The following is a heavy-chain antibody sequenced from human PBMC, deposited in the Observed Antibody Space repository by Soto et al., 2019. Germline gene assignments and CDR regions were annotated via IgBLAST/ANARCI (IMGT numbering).Heavy chain of an antibody. J-gene: IGHJ4*02. V-gene: IGHV3-30*18. Sequence: VQLLESGGGLIQPGGSLRLSCAASGFTFSYGIHWLRQAPGKGLEWVAYISYDSSNKFYGDSVKGRFTISRDNSKNTQFLQINSLRAEETAVYYCAKLVIGYCSGNTCDDYWGQGTLVAVSS. D-gene: IGHD2-15*01. CDR3: AKLVIGYCSGNTCDDY. CDR2: ISYDSSNK. CDR1: GFTFSYG.